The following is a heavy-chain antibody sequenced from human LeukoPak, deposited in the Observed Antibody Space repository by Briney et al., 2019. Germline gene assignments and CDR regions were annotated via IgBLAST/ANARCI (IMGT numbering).Heavy chain of an antibody. CDR3: AKDPGRAVVTPYWHFDL. Sequence: GGSLRLSCAASGFTFSSYAMSWVRQAPGKGLEWVSAISGSGGSTYYADSVKGRFTISRDNSKNTLYLQMNSLRAEDTAVYYCAKDPGRAVVTPYWHFDLWGRGTLVTVSS. V-gene: IGHV3-23*01. CDR1: GFTFSSYA. J-gene: IGHJ2*01. CDR2: ISGSGGST. D-gene: IGHD4-23*01.